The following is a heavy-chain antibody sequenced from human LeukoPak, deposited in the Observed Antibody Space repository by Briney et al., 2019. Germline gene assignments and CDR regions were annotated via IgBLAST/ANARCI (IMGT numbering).Heavy chain of an antibody. CDR1: GASISSGGCD. CDR3: ARDTSTGYFDY. Sequence: SETLSLTCTVSGASISSGGCDWSWIRQHPGKGLEWIGYISYTGSTYYNPSLKSRVTISVDTSKNQFSLKLSSVTAADTAVYYCARDTSTGYFDYWGQGTLVTVSS. D-gene: IGHD2/OR15-2a*01. V-gene: IGHV4-31*03. J-gene: IGHJ4*02. CDR2: ISYTGST.